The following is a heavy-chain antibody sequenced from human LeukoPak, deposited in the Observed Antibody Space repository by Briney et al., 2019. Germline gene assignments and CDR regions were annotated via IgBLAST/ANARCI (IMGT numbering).Heavy chain of an antibody. Sequence: GGSLRLSCAGSGFTFNNYSMNWVRQAPGKGLEWVSSISVSSIYIYYADSLEGRLTISRDNAKNSVYLQMNSLRAEDTATYYCATYRQIQVPFEFWGQGTLVTVSS. CDR1: GFTFNNYS. D-gene: IGHD5-18*01. CDR2: ISVSSIYI. CDR3: ATYRQIQVPFEF. V-gene: IGHV3-21*04. J-gene: IGHJ4*02.